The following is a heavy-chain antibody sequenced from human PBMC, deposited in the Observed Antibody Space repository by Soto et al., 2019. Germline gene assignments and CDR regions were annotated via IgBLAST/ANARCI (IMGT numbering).Heavy chain of an antibody. CDR3: ATDEGRALNY. Sequence: PGGSLRLSCAGSGITISNSWMHWVRQIPGRGLVWVSLVYNDATIINYADSVRGRFTISRDNAGNTLYLQMTSLGVEDTATYYCATDEGRALNYWGQGTSVTAPQ. CDR2: VYNDATII. CDR1: GITISNSW. V-gene: IGHV3-74*01. J-gene: IGHJ4*02.